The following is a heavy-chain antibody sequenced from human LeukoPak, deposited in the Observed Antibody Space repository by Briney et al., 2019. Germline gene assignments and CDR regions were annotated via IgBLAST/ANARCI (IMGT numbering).Heavy chain of an antibody. CDR3: ARHVYSSSWYVSNWFDP. Sequence: GESLKISCKGSGYSFTCYWIGWVRQMPGKGLEWMGIIYPGDSDTRYSPSLQGQVTISADKSISTAYLQWSSLKASDTAMYYCARHVYSSSWYVSNWFDPWGQGTLVTVSS. CDR1: GYSFTCYW. V-gene: IGHV5-51*01. J-gene: IGHJ5*02. CDR2: IYPGDSDT. D-gene: IGHD6-13*01.